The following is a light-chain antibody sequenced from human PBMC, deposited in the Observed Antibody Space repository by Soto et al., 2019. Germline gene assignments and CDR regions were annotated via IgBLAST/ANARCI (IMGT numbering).Light chain of an antibody. CDR2: DAS. J-gene: IGKJ1*01. CDR1: QRLSNN. V-gene: IGKV3D-15*03. CDR3: HQRQSWPRT. Sequence: EIVMTQSPATLSVSPGESATLSCRASQRLSNNIAWYQQTPGQAPRLLIYDASIRAAGIPARFSASGTGTDFTLTISDVQPEDFAVYYCHQRQSWPRTFGQGTKVDIK.